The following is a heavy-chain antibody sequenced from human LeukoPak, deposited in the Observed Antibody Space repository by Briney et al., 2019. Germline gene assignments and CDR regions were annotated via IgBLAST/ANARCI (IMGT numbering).Heavy chain of an antibody. V-gene: IGHV3-30*03. CDR3: MTGIYLSYFDY. Sequence: GRSLRLSCAASRFTFSSYGMHWVRQAPGKGLEWVAVISHDGGDKYYADSVKGRFTISRDNSRNTLYLQMNSLRAEDTAVYFCMTGIYLSYFDYWGQGTLVTVSS. CDR1: RFTFSSYG. CDR2: ISHDGGDK. J-gene: IGHJ4*02. D-gene: IGHD3-9*01.